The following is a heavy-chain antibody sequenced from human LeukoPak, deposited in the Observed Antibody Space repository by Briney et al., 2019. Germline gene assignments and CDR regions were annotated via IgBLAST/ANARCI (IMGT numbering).Heavy chain of an antibody. Sequence: TSSETLSLTCTVSGGSISSSSYYWGWIRQPPGKGLEWIGSIYYSGSTYYNPSLKSRVTLSVDTSKNQFSLKLSSVTAADTAVYYCARGFGYCSSTSCYRPDDYYYYMDVWGKGTTVTVSS. CDR2: IYYSGST. J-gene: IGHJ6*03. V-gene: IGHV4-39*07. D-gene: IGHD2-2*01. CDR1: GGSISSSSYY. CDR3: ARGFGYCSSTSCYRPDDYYYYMDV.